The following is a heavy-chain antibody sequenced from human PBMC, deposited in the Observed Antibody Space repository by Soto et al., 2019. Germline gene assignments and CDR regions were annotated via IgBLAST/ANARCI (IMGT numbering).Heavy chain of an antibody. Sequence: ASVKVSCKASGYTFTSYDINWVRQATGQGLEWMGWMNPHSGNTGYAQKFQGRVTMTRDTSISTAYMELSSLRSEDTAVYYCARGRNPGLNLFGVVRRGMDGWGQGTTVTVSS. CDR1: GYTFTSYD. D-gene: IGHD3-3*01. CDR3: ARGRNPGLNLFGVVRRGMDG. CDR2: MNPHSGNT. J-gene: IGHJ6*02. V-gene: IGHV1-8*01.